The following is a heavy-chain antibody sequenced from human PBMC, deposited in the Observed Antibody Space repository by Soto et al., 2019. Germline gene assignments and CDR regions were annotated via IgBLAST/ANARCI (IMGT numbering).Heavy chain of an antibody. CDR1: GGSISSGGYS. D-gene: IGHD4-4*01. CDR3: ATQSYSNSGAYYYYAMDV. Sequence: SETLSLTCAVSGGSISSGGYSWSWIRQPPGKGLEWIGYIYQSGSTYYNPSLKSRVTISVDRSRNQFSLKLSSVTAADTAVYFCATQSYSNSGAYYYYAMDVWGPGTTVTVSS. CDR2: IYQSGST. V-gene: IGHV4-30-2*01. J-gene: IGHJ6*02.